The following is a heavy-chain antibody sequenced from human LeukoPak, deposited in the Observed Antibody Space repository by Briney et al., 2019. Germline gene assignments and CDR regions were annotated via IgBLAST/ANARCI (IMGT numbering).Heavy chain of an antibody. CDR1: GFTFSTYW. Sequence: GGSLRLSCAASGFTFSTYWMNWVRQAPGKGLEWVAIIKGDGSETYYVDSVKGRFTISRDNAKNSLYLQMNSLRAEDTAVYYCAKVLRFLEWLFDYWGQGTLVTVSS. V-gene: IGHV3-7*03. J-gene: IGHJ4*02. D-gene: IGHD3-3*01. CDR3: AKVLRFLEWLFDY. CDR2: IKGDGSET.